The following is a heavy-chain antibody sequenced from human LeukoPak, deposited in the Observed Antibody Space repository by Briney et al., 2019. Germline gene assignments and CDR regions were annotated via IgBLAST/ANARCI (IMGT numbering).Heavy chain of an antibody. V-gene: IGHV3-66*01. D-gene: IGHD4-17*01. Sequence: GGSLRLSCAASGFTVSGNYMNWVRQAPGKGLEWVSVIYSGGTTNYADFVKGRFTISRDNSKNTLYLQMNSLRAEDTAVYYCAVDYGDYVIDYWGQGILVTVSA. CDR3: AVDYGDYVIDY. CDR1: GFTVSGNY. J-gene: IGHJ4*02. CDR2: IYSGGTT.